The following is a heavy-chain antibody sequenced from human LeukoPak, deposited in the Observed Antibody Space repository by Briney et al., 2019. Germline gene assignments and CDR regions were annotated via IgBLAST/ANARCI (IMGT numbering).Heavy chain of an antibody. CDR1: GFTVTDYY. V-gene: IGHV3-53*01. D-gene: IGHD3-9*01. CDR2: VYMAGST. J-gene: IGHJ3*02. Sequence: GGSLRLSCALSGFTVTDYYMSWVRQAPGKGLEWVSVVYMAGSTYYAHSLRGRFTVSRDTSKNTVYLQMNSLRVEDTAVYYCARNSDILTESYGAFDMWGQGTMVTVSS. CDR3: ARNSDILTESYGAFDM.